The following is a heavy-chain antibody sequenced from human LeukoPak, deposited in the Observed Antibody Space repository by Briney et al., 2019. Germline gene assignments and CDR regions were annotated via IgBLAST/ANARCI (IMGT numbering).Heavy chain of an antibody. CDR3: ARRGDV. J-gene: IGHJ6*04. V-gene: IGHV4-61*02. Sequence: PSQTLSLTCTVSGGSISSGSYYWNWIRQPAGKGLEWIGRIYTSGSTNYNPSLKSRVTISVDTSKNQFSLKLSSVTAADTAVYYCARRGDVWGKGTTDTVSS. CDR2: IYTSGST. CDR1: GGSISSGSYY.